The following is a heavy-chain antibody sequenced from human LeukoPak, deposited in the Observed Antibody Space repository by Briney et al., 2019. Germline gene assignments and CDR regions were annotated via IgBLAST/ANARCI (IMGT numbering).Heavy chain of an antibody. D-gene: IGHD3-16*01. V-gene: IGHV3-7*03. J-gene: IGHJ4*02. CDR3: ARDGFGTGSN. CDR1: GFTFSSYW. CDR2: IKQDGSEK. Sequence: GGSLRLSCAASGFTFSSYWMSWVRQAPGKGLEWVANIKQDGSEKNYVDYVKGRFIISRDNAKNSLYLLMNTLRADDTAVYYCARDGFGTGSNWGQGTLVTVSS.